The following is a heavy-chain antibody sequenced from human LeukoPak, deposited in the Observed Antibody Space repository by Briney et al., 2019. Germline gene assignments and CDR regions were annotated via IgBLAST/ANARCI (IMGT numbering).Heavy chain of an antibody. CDR3: ARGNGNVGGRLDP. CDR1: GFSVSGIH. CDR2: LYSGGAT. D-gene: IGHD1-1*01. J-gene: IGHJ5*02. V-gene: IGHV3-66*01. Sequence: GGSLRLSCVVSGFSVSGIHMNWVRQASGKDLEWVSGLYSGGATYYADSMGGRFTISRDHSKNTLYLQMTNLRVDDTAIYYCARGNGNVGGRLDPWGQGIRVTVSS.